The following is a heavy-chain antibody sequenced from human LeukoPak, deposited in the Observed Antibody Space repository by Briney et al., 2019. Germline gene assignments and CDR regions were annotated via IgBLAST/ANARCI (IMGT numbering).Heavy chain of an antibody. CDR1: GFTFSDHY. CDR3: ARNWGLDY. CDR2: ISSGSTYT. Sequence: GGSLRLSCEVSGFTFSDHYMSWIRQAPGKRLEWVSYISSGSTYTNYADSVEGRFTISRDNAKNSLYLQMNSLGAEDMAVYYCARNWGLDYWGQETLVTVSS. V-gene: IGHV3-11*03. D-gene: IGHD7-27*01. J-gene: IGHJ4*02.